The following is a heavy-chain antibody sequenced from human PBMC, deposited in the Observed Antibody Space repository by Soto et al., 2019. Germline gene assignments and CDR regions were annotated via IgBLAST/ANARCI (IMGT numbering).Heavy chain of an antibody. V-gene: IGHV4-34*01. D-gene: IGHD2-2*02. CDR2: INHSGST. CDR3: ARERKVVPAAIRLQRYNWFDP. CDR1: GGSFSGYY. J-gene: IGHJ5*02. Sequence: SETLSLTCAVYGGSFSGYYWSWIRQPPGKGLEWIGEINHSGSTNYNPSLKSRVTISVDTSKNQFSLKLSSVTAADTAVYYCARERKVVPAAIRLQRYNWFDPWGQGTLVTVSS.